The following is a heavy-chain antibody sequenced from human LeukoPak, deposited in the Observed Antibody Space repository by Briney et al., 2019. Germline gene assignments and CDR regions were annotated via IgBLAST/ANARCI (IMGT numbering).Heavy chain of an antibody. CDR1: GGSISSYY. CDR3: ARDFGHPRLYYYDSSGIDGFDP. D-gene: IGHD3-22*01. V-gene: IGHV4-4*07. Sequence: PSETLSLTCTVSGGSISSYYWSWIRQPAGKGLEWIGRIYTSGSTNYNPSLKSRVTISVDTSKNQFSLKLSTVTAADTAVYYCARDFGHPRLYYYDSSGIDGFDPWGQGTLVTVSS. J-gene: IGHJ5*02. CDR2: IYTSGST.